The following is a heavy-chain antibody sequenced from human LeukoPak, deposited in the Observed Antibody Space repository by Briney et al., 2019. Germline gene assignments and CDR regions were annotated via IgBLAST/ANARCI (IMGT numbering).Heavy chain of an antibody. Sequence: PSETLSLICAVYGGSFSGYYWSWIRQPPGKGLEWIGEINHSGSTNYNPSLKSRVTISVDTSKNQFSLKLSSVTAADTAVYYCARVAGSYYDEYYFDYWGQGTLVTVSS. CDR2: INHSGST. CDR3: ARVAGSYYDEYYFDY. D-gene: IGHD3-10*01. J-gene: IGHJ4*02. CDR1: GGSFSGYY. V-gene: IGHV4-34*01.